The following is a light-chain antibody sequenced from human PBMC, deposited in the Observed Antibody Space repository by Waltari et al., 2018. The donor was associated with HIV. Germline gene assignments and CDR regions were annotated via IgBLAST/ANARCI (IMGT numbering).Light chain of an antibody. CDR1: TSDIGPSHS. CDR3: SSYRTTFI. Sequence: QSALTQPASMSGSPGQSITISCAGPTSDIGPSHSVSWYQQHTDRATKLIIYDVSYRPSGVDSRFSGAKSGNTASLTISDLRSDDEAVYYCSSYRTTFIFGAGTKLNVL. CDR2: DVS. V-gene: IGLV2-14*03. J-gene: IGLJ2*01.